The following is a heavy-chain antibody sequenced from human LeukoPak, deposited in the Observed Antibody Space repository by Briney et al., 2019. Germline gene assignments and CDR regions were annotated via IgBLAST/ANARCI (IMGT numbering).Heavy chain of an antibody. Sequence: SETLSLTCSVSGYSISSGYYWGWIRQPPGKGLEWIGSISHSGRTYYNPSLKRRVTISVDTSKNQFSLNLSSVTAADTAVYYCARDSGYYDFWSGYFLSATPGGGFDPWGQGTLVTVSS. J-gene: IGHJ5*02. CDR2: ISHSGRT. CDR1: GYSISSGYY. V-gene: IGHV4-38-2*02. CDR3: ARDSGYYDFWSGYFLSATPGGGFDP. D-gene: IGHD3-3*01.